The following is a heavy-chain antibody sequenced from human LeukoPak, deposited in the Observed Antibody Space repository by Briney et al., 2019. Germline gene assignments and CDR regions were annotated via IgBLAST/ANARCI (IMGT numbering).Heavy chain of an antibody. Sequence: ASVKVSCKASGYTFTSYDINWVRQATGQGLEWMGWMNPNSGNTGYAQKFQGRVTMTRNTSISTAYMELSSLRSEDTAVYYCARVGGHYYGSGSYFVYYYYYYYMDVWGKGTTVTISS. CDR2: MNPNSGNT. V-gene: IGHV1-8*01. CDR3: ARVGGHYYGSGSYFVYYYYYYYMDV. CDR1: GYTFTSYD. J-gene: IGHJ6*03. D-gene: IGHD3-10*01.